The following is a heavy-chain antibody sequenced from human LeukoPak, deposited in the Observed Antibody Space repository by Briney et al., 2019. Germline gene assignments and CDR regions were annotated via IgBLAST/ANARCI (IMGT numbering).Heavy chain of an antibody. D-gene: IGHD1-14*01. Sequence: PGGSLRLSCAASGFTFSSYSMNWVRQAPGKGLEWVSSISSSSSYIYYADSVKGRFTISRDNAKNTLYLQMNSLRAEDTAVYYCARARTKYFDYWGQGTLVTVSS. CDR2: ISSSSSYI. CDR3: ARARTKYFDY. J-gene: IGHJ4*02. V-gene: IGHV3-21*01. CDR1: GFTFSSYS.